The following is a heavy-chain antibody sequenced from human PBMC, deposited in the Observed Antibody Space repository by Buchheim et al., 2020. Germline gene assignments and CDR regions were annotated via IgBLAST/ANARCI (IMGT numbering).Heavy chain of an antibody. CDR2: IYYSGST. CDR1: GGSISSGGYS. Sequence: QVQLQESGPGLVKPSQTLSLTCAVSGGSISSGGYSWSWIRQPPGKGLEWIGYIYYSGSTYHNPSLKSRVTISVDTSKNQFSLKLSSVTAADTAVYYCARGSGSNGFDYWGQGTL. CDR3: ARGSGSNGFDY. J-gene: IGHJ4*02. D-gene: IGHD1-26*01. V-gene: IGHV4-30-4*07.